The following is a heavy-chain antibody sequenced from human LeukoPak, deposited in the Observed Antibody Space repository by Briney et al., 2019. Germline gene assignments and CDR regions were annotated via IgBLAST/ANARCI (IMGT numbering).Heavy chain of an antibody. CDR3: VRDTYYYDSSGYGGFDY. J-gene: IGHJ4*02. Sequence: SETLSLTCAVSGGSISSGGYYWSWIRQPPGKGLEWIGYIYHSGNTYYNPSLKSRVTISVDKSKNQFSLKLSSVTAADTAVYYCVRDTYYYDSSGYGGFDYWGQGTLVTVSS. CDR2: IYHSGNT. D-gene: IGHD3-22*01. V-gene: IGHV4-30-2*01. CDR1: GGSISSGGYY.